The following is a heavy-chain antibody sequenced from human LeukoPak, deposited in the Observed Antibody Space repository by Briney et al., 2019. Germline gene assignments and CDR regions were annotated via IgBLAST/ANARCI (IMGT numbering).Heavy chain of an antibody. J-gene: IGHJ4*02. CDR2: ISSSSITI. D-gene: IGHD2-2*01. CDR3: ARTGPYSYCSSTSCHDY. Sequence: GGSLRLSCAASGFTFSSYNMKWVRQAPGRGREWVSHISSSSITIYYADSVKGRFTVSRDNAKNSLYLQMNSLRDEDTAVYYCARTGPYSYCSSTSCHDYWGQGTLVTVSS. V-gene: IGHV3-48*02. CDR1: GFTFSSYN.